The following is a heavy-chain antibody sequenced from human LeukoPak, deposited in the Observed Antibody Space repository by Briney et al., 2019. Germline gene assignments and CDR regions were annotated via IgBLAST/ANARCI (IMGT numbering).Heavy chain of an antibody. CDR2: IYYSGST. J-gene: IGHJ4*02. CDR1: GGSISSYY. Sequence: SETLSLTCTVSGGSISSYYWSWIRQPPGKGLEWIGYIYYSGSTNYNPSLKSRVTISVDTSKNQFSLKLSSVTAADTAVYYCARASQPYYFDYWGQGTLVTVSS. V-gene: IGHV4-59*01. D-gene: IGHD1-14*01. CDR3: ARASQPYYFDY.